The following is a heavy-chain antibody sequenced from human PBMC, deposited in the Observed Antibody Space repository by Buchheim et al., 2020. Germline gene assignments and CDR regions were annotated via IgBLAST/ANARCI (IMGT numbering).Heavy chain of an antibody. J-gene: IGHJ4*02. CDR1: GGSFSDYY. Sequence: QVQLQQWGAGLLKPSETLSLTCAVYGGSFSDYYWNWIRQLPEKGLEWIGEIHQRGSTKYNPSLKIRATMSVDASKNQFSLTVTSVTAADTAVYYCARGPGARRTLDYWGQGTL. CDR2: IHQRGST. D-gene: IGHD1-14*01. CDR3: ARGPGARRTLDY. V-gene: IGHV4-34*01.